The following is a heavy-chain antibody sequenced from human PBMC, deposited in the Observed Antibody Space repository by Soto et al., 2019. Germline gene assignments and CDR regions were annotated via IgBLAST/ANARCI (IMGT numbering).Heavy chain of an antibody. J-gene: IGHJ4*02. CDR2: IIPILGPA. CDR3: ARAAKRYFDY. CDR1: GGTFNTFA. Sequence: QVQLVQSGAEVKKAGSSVKVSCNVSGGTFNTFAISWVRQAPGQGLEWMGGIIPILGPAFYAQKFQGRVRITADKSTNAAYLELSSLRSEDTAVYYCARAAKRYFDYWGQGTLVTVSS. V-gene: IGHV1-69*06.